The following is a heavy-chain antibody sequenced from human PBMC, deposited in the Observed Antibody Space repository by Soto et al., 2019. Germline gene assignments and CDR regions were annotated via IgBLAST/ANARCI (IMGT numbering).Heavy chain of an antibody. CDR3: AKTPWVITVITSFDH. Sequence: GGPLRLSCLPSGLTFNQYALARVRQAPGKGLEWFSAISGSGASTYDADSVQGRFTIPRDNSNNTLYLQMNSLRAEDTAVYYCAKTPWVITVITSFDHWGQGTPVTVSS. V-gene: IGHV3-23*01. D-gene: IGHD3-16*01. CDR1: GLTFNQYA. CDR2: ISGSGAST. J-gene: IGHJ4*02.